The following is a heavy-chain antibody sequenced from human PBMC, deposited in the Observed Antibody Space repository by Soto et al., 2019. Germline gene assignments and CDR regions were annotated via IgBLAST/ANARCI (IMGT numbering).Heavy chain of an antibody. Sequence: QVQLVQSGAEVKKPGSSVKVSCKASGGAFSDYAFSWVRQAPGQGLEWLGGIMPIFRAPDYAQKFQGRVTITADEFTRTXXMGMNSLRSDDTAVYYCASWLKGPDIGNYYYGMDVWGQGTTVTVS. J-gene: IGHJ6*02. CDR2: IMPIFRAP. D-gene: IGHD2-15*01. CDR3: ASWLKGPDIGNYYYGMDV. V-gene: IGHV1-69*12. CDR1: GGAFSDYA.